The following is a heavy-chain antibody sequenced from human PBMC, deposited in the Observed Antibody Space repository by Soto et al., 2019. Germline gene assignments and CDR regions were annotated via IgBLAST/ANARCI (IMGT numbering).Heavy chain of an antibody. CDR2: IWYDGSNK. CDR3: ARWGCIGSNCNLNQRSFDL. Sequence: QVQLVESGGGVVQPGRSLRLSCAASGFIFNEYGMHWVRQAPGKGLEWVADIWYDGSNKYYADSVKGRFTFSRDNWKNKMSLQMNSLRVEDTAIYYCARWGCIGSNCNLNQRSFDLWGQGPLITVSS. V-gene: IGHV3-33*01. D-gene: IGHD2-15*01. CDR1: GFIFNEYG. J-gene: IGHJ4*02.